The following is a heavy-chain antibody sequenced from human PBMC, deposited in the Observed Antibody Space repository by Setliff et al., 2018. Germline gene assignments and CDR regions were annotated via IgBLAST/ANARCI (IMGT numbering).Heavy chain of an antibody. CDR1: GGTFSSYA. J-gene: IGHJ4*02. CDR2: IIPILGIA. Sequence: SVKVSCKASGGTFSSYAISWVRQAPGQGLEWMGGIIPILGIANYAQKFQGRVTITADESTSTAYMELSSLRSEDTAVYYCARDSEWLVLYFDYWGPGTLVTVSS. CDR3: ARDSEWLVLYFDY. V-gene: IGHV1-69*10. D-gene: IGHD6-19*01.